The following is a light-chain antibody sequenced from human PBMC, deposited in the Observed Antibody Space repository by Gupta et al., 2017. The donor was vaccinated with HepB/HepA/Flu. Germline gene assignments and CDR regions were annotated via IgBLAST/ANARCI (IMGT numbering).Light chain of an antibody. Sequence: DIQMTQSPSSLSASVGDRVTITCRASQSISSYLNWYQQKPGKAPKLLIYAASRLQSGVPSRFSGSGSGTDFSLTISRLQPEDFATYYCQQSYSTPRFGHGTKVDIK. CDR2: AAS. CDR1: QSISSY. J-gene: IGKJ3*01. V-gene: IGKV1-39*01. CDR3: QQSYSTPR.